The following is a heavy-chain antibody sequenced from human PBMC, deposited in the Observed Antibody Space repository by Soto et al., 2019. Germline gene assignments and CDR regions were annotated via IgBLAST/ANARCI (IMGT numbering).Heavy chain of an antibody. CDR1: GGSISSYY. Sequence: PSETLSLTCTVSGGSISSYYWSWIRQPPGKGLEWIGYIYYSGSTNYNPSLKSRVTISVDTSKNQFSLKLSSVTAADTAVYYCASLAGYCSGGSLCYFDYWGQGTLVTVSS. V-gene: IGHV4-59*01. CDR3: ASLAGYCSGGSLCYFDY. D-gene: IGHD2-15*01. J-gene: IGHJ4*02. CDR2: IYYSGST.